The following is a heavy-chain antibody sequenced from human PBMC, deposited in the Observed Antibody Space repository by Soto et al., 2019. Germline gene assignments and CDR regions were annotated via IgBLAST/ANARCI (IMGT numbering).Heavy chain of an antibody. V-gene: IGHV3-73*02. CDR2: IRSKAKSYAT. Sequence: EVQLVESGGGLVQPGGSLKLSCAASGFTFSGSAMHWVRQASGKGLEWVGRIRSKAKSYATAYAESVKGRFTISREDSKNTAYLEMNSLKIEDTAVYYCTADTAMTNYGMDVWGQGTTVTVSS. D-gene: IGHD5-18*01. CDR1: GFTFSGSA. J-gene: IGHJ6*02. CDR3: TADTAMTNYGMDV.